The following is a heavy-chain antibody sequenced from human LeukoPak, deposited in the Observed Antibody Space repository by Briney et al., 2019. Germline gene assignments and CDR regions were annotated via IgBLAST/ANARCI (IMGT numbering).Heavy chain of an antibody. CDR2: IYTSGST. J-gene: IGHJ3*02. Sequence: SETLSLTCTVSGGSISSYYWSWIRQPPGKGLEWIGRIYTSGSTNYNPSLKSRVTMSVDTSKNQFSLKLSSVTAADTAVYYCARDRGYCSSTSCYTDAFDIWGQGTMVTVSS. CDR3: ARDRGYCSSTSCYTDAFDI. D-gene: IGHD2-2*02. CDR1: GGSISSYY. V-gene: IGHV4-4*07.